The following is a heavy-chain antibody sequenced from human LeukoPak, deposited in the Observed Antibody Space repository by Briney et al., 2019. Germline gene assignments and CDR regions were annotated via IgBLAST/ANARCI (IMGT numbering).Heavy chain of an antibody. V-gene: IGHV3-11*04. D-gene: IGHD3-3*01. CDR3: ARDRGGRFLEWSRPYNWFDP. Sequence: PGGSLRLSCAASGFTFSDYYMSWIRQAPGKGLEWVSYISSSGSTIYYADSVKGRFTISRDNAKNSLYLQMNSLRAEDTAVYYCARDRGGRFLEWSRPYNWFDPWAQGTLVTVSS. CDR2: ISSSGSTI. J-gene: IGHJ5*02. CDR1: GFTFSDYY.